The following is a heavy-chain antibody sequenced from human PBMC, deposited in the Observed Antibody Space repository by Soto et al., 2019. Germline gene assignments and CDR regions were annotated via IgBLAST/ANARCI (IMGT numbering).Heavy chain of an antibody. CDR2: VYYSGNT. D-gene: IGHD6-19*01. J-gene: IGHJ4*02. CDR3: ARLVVAGTRSVY. V-gene: IGHV4-39*01. Sequence: QLQLQGSGPGLVKPSETLSLTCTVSGGSISSTSYYWGWIRQPAGKRLEWIGSVYYSGNTYYNPSRKSRVTISIDTSKNQFSPRLNSVTAADTALYYCARLVVAGTRSVYWGQGILVTVSS. CDR1: GGSISSTSYY.